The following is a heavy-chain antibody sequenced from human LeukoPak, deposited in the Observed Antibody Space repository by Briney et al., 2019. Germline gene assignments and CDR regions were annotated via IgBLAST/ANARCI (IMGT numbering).Heavy chain of an antibody. CDR3: ARDPQILEWLLYPYFDY. D-gene: IGHD3-3*01. Sequence: ASVKVACKASGYTFTGYYMHWVRQAPGQGLEWMGWINPNRDGTNCEQKFQGRVTMTRDTSISTAYMELSRLRSDDTAVYYCARDPQILEWLLYPYFDYWGQGTLVTVSS. CDR1: GYTFTGYY. CDR2: INPNRDGT. V-gene: IGHV1-2*02. J-gene: IGHJ4*02.